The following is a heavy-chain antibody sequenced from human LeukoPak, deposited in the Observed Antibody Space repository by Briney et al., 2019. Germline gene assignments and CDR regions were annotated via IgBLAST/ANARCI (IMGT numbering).Heavy chain of an antibody. Sequence: GGSLRLSCAASGFTFDDYTMHWVRQAPGKGLEWVSLISWDGGSTYYADSVKGRVTISRDNSKNSLYLQMNSLRTEDTALYYCATLWMTTADYWGQGTLVTVSS. V-gene: IGHV3-43*01. CDR1: GFTFDDYT. J-gene: IGHJ4*02. D-gene: IGHD4-11*01. CDR2: ISWDGGST. CDR3: ATLWMTTADY.